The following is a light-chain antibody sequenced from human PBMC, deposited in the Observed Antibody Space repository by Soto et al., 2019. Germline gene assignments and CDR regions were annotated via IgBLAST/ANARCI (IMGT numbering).Light chain of an antibody. CDR2: DAS. V-gene: IGKV3-20*01. CDR1: QSVMSN. J-gene: IGKJ1*01. CDR3: YQYDSSPWT. Sequence: EIVMTQSPVTLSVSPGERATLSCRASQSVMSNLACYQQKPGQAPRLLMYDASNRATGIPARFSGSGSGTDFTLTISRLEPEDFAVYFCYQYDSSPWTFGQGTKVDI.